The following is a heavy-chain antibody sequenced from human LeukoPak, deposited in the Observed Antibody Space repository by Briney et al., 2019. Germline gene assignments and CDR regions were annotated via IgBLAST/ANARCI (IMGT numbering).Heavy chain of an antibody. D-gene: IGHD2-2*02. V-gene: IGHV1-69*05. CDR2: IIPIFGTA. Sequence: SVKVSCKASGGTFSSYAISWVRQAPGQGLEWMGGIIPIFGTANYAQKFQGRVTITTDESTSTAYMELSSLRSEDTAVYYCASLVVPAAIPGAYMDVWGKGTTVTVSS. CDR3: ASLVVPAAIPGAYMDV. CDR1: GGTFSSYA. J-gene: IGHJ6*03.